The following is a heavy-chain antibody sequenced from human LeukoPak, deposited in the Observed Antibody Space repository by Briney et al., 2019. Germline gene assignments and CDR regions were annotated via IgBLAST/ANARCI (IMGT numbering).Heavy chain of an antibody. V-gene: IGHV1-69*06. Sequence: ASVKVSCKASGSTFSSYAISWVRQAPGQGLEWMGGTIPIFGTANYAQKFQGRVTITADKSTSTAYMELSSLRSEDTAVYYCARGRAVAGAEYFQHWGQGTLVTVSS. CDR1: GSTFSSYA. D-gene: IGHD6-19*01. CDR2: TIPIFGTA. CDR3: ARGRAVAGAEYFQH. J-gene: IGHJ1*01.